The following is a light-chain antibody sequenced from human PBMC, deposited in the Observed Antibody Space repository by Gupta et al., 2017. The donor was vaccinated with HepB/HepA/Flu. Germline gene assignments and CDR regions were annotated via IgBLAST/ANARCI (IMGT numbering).Light chain of an antibody. CDR3: QQDYTTWT. CDR2: WAS. Sequence: DIVMTQSPDSLAVSLGERATINCKSSQSVLYKSNNNNYLAWYQQKPGQPPKLLIYWASTRESGVPDRFSGSGSGTDFTLTTTSLQAEDVAVYYCQQDYTTWTFGQGTKVEIK. J-gene: IGKJ1*01. CDR1: QSVLYKSNNNNY. V-gene: IGKV4-1*01.